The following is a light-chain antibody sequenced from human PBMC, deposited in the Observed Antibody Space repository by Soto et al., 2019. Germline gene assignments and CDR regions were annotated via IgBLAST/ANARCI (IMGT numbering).Light chain of an antibody. CDR1: QSISSW. Sequence: IQMTQSPSTLSASVGDRVTITCRASQSISSWLVWYQQKPGKAPKLLIYEASSSEIGVPPRFSGSGFGTEFTLTISSLQPDDFATYYCQHYKESSTFGQGTRLEIK. J-gene: IGKJ1*01. CDR3: QHYKESST. CDR2: EAS. V-gene: IGKV1-5*03.